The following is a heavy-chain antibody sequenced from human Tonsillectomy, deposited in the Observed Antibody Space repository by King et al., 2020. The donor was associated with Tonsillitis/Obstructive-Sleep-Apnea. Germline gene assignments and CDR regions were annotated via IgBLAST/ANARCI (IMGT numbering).Heavy chain of an antibody. J-gene: IGHJ4*02. CDR2: INHRGST. V-gene: IGHV4-34*01. CDR1: GGSFSGYY. D-gene: IGHD3-10*01. CDR3: ARGPSFGELDVSTGSTFDY. Sequence: VQLQQWGAGLLKPSETLSLTCAVYGGSFSGYYWTWIRQPPGKGLEWIGEINHRGSTNYNPSLKSRVTISVDTAKNQFSLKLSSVTAADTAVYYCARGPSFGELDVSTGSTFDYWGQGTLVTVSS.